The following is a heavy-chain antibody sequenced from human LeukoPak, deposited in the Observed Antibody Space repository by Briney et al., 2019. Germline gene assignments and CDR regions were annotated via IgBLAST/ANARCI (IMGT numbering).Heavy chain of an antibody. J-gene: IGHJ6*02. CDR1: GFTFSTYV. CDR2: ILGSGGGT. Sequence: GGSLRLSCAASGFTFSTYVMTWVRQAPGKGLDWVSAILGSGGGTYYTDSVKARFTISRDNSKNTLYLHMNSLRAEDTAIYYCATTPGAYYYYHMDVWGQGTTVTVSS. V-gene: IGHV3-23*01. CDR3: ATTPGAYYYYHMDV. D-gene: IGHD3-10*01.